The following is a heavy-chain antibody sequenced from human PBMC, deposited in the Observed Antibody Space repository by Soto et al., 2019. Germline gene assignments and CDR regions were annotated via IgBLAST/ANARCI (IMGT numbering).Heavy chain of an antibody. D-gene: IGHD6-6*01. CDR2: INPSGGST. CDR3: AREGTIAGRPVSGSGFNYYGMDV. CDR1: GYTFTSYY. Sequence: GASVKVSCKASGYTFTSYYMHWVRQAPGQGLEWMGVINPSGGSTGYAQKFQGRVTMTRDTSTSTVYMELSSLISEDTAMYYCAREGTIAGRPVSGSGFNYYGMDVWGQGTTVTVSS. V-gene: IGHV1-46*01. J-gene: IGHJ6*02.